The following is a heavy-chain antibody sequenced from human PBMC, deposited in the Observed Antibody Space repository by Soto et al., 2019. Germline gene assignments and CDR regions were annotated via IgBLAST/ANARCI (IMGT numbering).Heavy chain of an antibody. V-gene: IGHV3-15*01. CDR1: GFTFSNAW. CDR3: TTYYDFWSGYYTGYYFDY. CDR2: IKSKTDGGTT. Sequence: GGSLRLSCAASGFTFSNAWMSWVRQAPGKGLEWVGRIKSKTDGGTTDYAAPVKGRFTISRDDSKNTLYLQMNSLKTEDTAVYYCTTYYDFWSGYYTGYYFDYWGQGTLVTVSS. J-gene: IGHJ4*02. D-gene: IGHD3-3*01.